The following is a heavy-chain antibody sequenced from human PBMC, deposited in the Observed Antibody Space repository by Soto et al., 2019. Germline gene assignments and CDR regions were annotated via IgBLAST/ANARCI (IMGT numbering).Heavy chain of an antibody. Sequence: GGSLRLSCAASGFTFSSYAMSWVRQAPGKGLEWVSAISGSGGSTYYADSVKGRFTIPRDNSKNTLYLQMNSLRAEDTAVYYCAQPHPVGYPRGLNDYWGQGTLVTVSS. V-gene: IGHV3-23*01. CDR2: ISGSGGST. CDR3: AQPHPVGYPRGLNDY. CDR1: GFTFSSYA. D-gene: IGHD6-19*01. J-gene: IGHJ4*02.